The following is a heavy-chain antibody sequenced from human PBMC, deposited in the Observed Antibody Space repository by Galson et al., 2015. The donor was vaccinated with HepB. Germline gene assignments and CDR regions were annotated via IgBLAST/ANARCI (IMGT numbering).Heavy chain of an antibody. CDR1: GGSISSSSYY. CDR3: ARHESESKTYAADN. Sequence: QVQLQESGPGLVKPSETLSLTCTVSGGSISSSSYYWGWLRQPPGKGLEWIGSFYYTGNTHYNPSLKSRVTISGDTSKNQFSLKLNSVSAADTAVYYCARHESESKTYAADNWGQGTLVTVSS. J-gene: IGHJ4*02. CDR2: FYYTGNT. D-gene: IGHD2-2*01. V-gene: IGHV4-39*01.